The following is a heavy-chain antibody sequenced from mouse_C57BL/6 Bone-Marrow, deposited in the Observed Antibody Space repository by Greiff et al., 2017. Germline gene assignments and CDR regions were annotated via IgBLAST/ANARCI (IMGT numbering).Heavy chain of an antibody. CDR3: TRCDGYYAWYFEV. V-gene: IGHV1-15*01. Sequence: VQLQQSGAELVRPGASVTLSCKASGYTFTDYEMHWVKQTPVHGLEWIGAIDPETGGTAYNQKFKGKAILTADKSSSTAYMELRSLTSEDSAVYYCTRCDGYYAWYFEVWGTGTTVTVSS. CDR2: IDPETGGT. D-gene: IGHD2-3*01. J-gene: IGHJ1*03. CDR1: GYTFTDYE.